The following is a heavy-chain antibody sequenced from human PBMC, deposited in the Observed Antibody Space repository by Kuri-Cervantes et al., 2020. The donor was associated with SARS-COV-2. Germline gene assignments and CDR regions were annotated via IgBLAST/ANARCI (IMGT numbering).Heavy chain of an antibody. CDR1: GGSISSGGYY. V-gene: IGHV4-61*08. D-gene: IGHD6-6*01. CDR2: IYYSGST. J-gene: IGHJ2*01. Sequence: GSLRLSCTVSGGSISSGGYYWSWIRQPPGKGLEWIGYIYYSGSTNYNPSLKSRVTISVDTSKNQFSLKLSSVTAADTAVYYCAQSRSIAARRPWYFDLWGRGTLVTVSS. CDR3: AQSRSIAARRPWYFDL.